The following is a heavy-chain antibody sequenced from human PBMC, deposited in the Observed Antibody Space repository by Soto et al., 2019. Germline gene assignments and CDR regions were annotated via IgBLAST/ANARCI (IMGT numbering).Heavy chain of an antibody. J-gene: IGHJ4*02. CDR1: GFTFNTFG. Sequence: LRLSCAASGFTFNTFGMHWVRQAPGKGLEWVAVISYDGSDKYYSDSVRGRFTISRDNSMNTLYLQMNSLRTEDTAVYYCAKSPNFYCSSYHCYKYYFDYWGQGTLVTVSS. D-gene: IGHD2-2*01. CDR2: ISYDGSDK. CDR3: AKSPNFYCSSYHCYKYYFDY. V-gene: IGHV3-30*18.